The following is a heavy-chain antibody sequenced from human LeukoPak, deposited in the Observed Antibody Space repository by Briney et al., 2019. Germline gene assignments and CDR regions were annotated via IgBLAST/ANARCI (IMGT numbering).Heavy chain of an antibody. CDR3: AREGVNGMDV. Sequence: SETLSLTCTVSGGSISSYYWRWIRQPPGKGLGWIGYIYYSGRTNYNPSLKSRVTISVDTSKNQFSLKLSSVTAADTAVYYCAREGVNGMDVWGQGTTVTVSS. D-gene: IGHD3-10*01. CDR1: GGSISSYY. V-gene: IGHV4-59*01. J-gene: IGHJ6*02. CDR2: IYYSGRT.